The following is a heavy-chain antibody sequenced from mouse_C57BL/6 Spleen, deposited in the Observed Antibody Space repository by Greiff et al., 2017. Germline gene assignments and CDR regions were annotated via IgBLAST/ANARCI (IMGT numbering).Heavy chain of an antibody. J-gene: IGHJ3*01. CDR1: GYAFSSSW. CDR2: IDPGDGDT. V-gene: IGHV1-82*01. CDR3: ARKEGIYDGYPAAY. Sequence: VQLQQSGPELVKPGASVKISCKASGYAFSSSWMNWVKQRPGKGLEWIGRIDPGDGDTNDNGKFKGKATLTADKSSSTAYMQLSSLTSEDSAVYFCARKEGIYDGYPAAYWGQGTLVTVSA. D-gene: IGHD2-3*01.